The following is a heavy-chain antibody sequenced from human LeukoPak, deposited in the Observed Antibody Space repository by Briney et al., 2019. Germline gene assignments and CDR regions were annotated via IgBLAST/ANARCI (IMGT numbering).Heavy chain of an antibody. CDR3: ARQLFSYYYMDV. V-gene: IGHV4-39*01. Sequence: SETLSLTCTVSGSSISSSSYYWGWIRQPPGKGLEWIGTIYYSGSTFYNPSLKSRVTISVDTSKNQFSLKLSSVTAADTAVYYCARQLFSYYYMDVWGKGTTVTVSS. CDR1: GSSISSSSYY. J-gene: IGHJ6*03. CDR2: IYYSGST.